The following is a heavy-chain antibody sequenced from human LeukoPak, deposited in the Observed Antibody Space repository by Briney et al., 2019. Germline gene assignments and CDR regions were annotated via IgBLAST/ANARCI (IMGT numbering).Heavy chain of an antibody. CDR3: AKDTESGEVTYYDYVWGSYRYEQIKYYFDY. J-gene: IGHJ4*02. CDR1: GFTFSSYA. D-gene: IGHD3-16*02. V-gene: IGHV3-30-3*01. CDR2: ISYDGSNK. Sequence: PGGSLRLSCAASGFTFSSYAMHWVRQAPGKGLEWVAIISYDGSNKYYADSVKGRFTISRDNSKNTLYLQMNSLRAEDTAVYYCAKDTESGEVTYYDYVWGSYRYEQIKYYFDYWGQGTLVTVSS.